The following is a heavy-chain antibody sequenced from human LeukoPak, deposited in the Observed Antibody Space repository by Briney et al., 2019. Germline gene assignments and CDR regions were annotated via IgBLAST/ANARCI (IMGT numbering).Heavy chain of an antibody. CDR2: ISYDGGSI. CDR1: GFTFSSYG. D-gene: IGHD1-26*01. CDR3: AKQEIGTTWSVGY. J-gene: IGHJ4*02. Sequence: GRSLRLSCAASGFTFSSYGMHWVRQAPGKGLEWVAVISYDGGSIYYADSVKGRFTISRDDSKNTLFLQMNSLSAEDTAVYYCAKQEIGTTWSVGYWGQGTLVTVSS. V-gene: IGHV3-30*18.